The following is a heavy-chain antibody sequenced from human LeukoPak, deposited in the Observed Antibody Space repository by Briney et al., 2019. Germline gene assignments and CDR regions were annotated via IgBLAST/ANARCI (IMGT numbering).Heavy chain of an antibody. CDR1: GFTFSDYY. CDR3: ASLRNYGDYSY. J-gene: IGHJ4*02. V-gene: IGHV3-11*01. D-gene: IGHD4-17*01. CDR2: ISSSGSTI. Sequence: GGSLRLSCAASGFTFSDYYMSWIRQAPGKGLERVSYISSSGSTIYYADSVKGRFTISRDNAKNSLYLQMNSLRAEDTAVYYCASLRNYGDYSYWGQGTLVTVSS.